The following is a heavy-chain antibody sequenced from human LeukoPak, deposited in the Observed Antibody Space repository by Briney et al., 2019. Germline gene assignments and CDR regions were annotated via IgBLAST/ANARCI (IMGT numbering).Heavy chain of an antibody. V-gene: IGHV1-24*01. Sequence: GASVKVSCKVSGYTLTELSMHWVRQAPGKGLEWMGGFDPEDGETIYAQKFQGRVTMTEDTSTDTAYMELSSLRSEDTAVYSCATSLRYFDWLLPPFSGWGQGTLVTVSS. CDR1: GYTLTELS. J-gene: IGHJ4*02. CDR3: ATSLRYFDWLLPPFSG. D-gene: IGHD3-9*01. CDR2: FDPEDGET.